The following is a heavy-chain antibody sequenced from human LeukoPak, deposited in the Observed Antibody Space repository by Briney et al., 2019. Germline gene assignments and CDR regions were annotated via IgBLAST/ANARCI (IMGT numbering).Heavy chain of an antibody. CDR2: MYYSGIT. D-gene: IGHD2-2*01. V-gene: IGHV4-59*11. J-gene: IGHJ4*02. CDR3: ATWCSSMQRFDS. CDR1: GASISSHY. Sequence: PSETLSPTRTAPGASISSHYWSWIRQPPGKGLGWIGYMYYSGITNHNPSLKSRVTIAVDTSKNQFSLKLSSVTAADTAVYYCATWCSSMQRFDSWGRGSLVNVSS.